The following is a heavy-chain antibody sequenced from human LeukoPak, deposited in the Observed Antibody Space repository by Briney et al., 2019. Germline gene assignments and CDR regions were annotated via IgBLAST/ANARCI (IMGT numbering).Heavy chain of an antibody. J-gene: IGHJ3*02. Sequence: SETLSLTCAVYGGSFSGYYWSWIRQPPGKGLEWIGEINHSGSTNYNPSLKSRVTISVDTSKNQFSLKLSSVIAADTAVYYCASKGYCSGGSCQPTNDAFDIWGQGTMVTVSS. CDR3: ASKGYCSGGSCQPTNDAFDI. CDR2: INHSGST. CDR1: GGSFSGYY. D-gene: IGHD2-15*01. V-gene: IGHV4-34*01.